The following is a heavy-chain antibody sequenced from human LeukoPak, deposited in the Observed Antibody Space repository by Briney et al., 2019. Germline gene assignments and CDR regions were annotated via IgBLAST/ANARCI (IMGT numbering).Heavy chain of an antibody. D-gene: IGHD2-15*01. CDR2: IYYSGST. J-gene: IGHJ2*01. V-gene: IGHV4-39*07. CDR3: ARPFTEYCSGGSCYSREWYFDL. CDR1: GGSISSSSYY. Sequence: SETLSLTCTVSGGSISSSSYYWGWIRQPPGKGLGWIGSIYYSGSTYYNPSLKSRVTISVDTSKNQFSLKLSSVTAADTAVYYCARPFTEYCSGGSCYSREWYFDLWGRGTLVTVSS.